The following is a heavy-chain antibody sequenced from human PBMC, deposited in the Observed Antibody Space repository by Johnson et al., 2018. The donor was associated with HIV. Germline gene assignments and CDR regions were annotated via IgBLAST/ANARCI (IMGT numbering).Heavy chain of an antibody. Sequence: MHLVESGGGVVQPGKSLRLSCVASGFTFRSYAMHWVRQAPGKGLEWVAVISYDGSNKYYADSVKGRFTISRDNSKNTLYLQMNSLRAEDTAVYYCARDLLIAYCGGFDIWGQGTMVTVSS. D-gene: IGHD2-21*01. CDR1: GFTFRSYA. CDR2: ISYDGSNK. CDR3: ARDLLIAYCGGFDI. J-gene: IGHJ3*02. V-gene: IGHV3-30-3*01.